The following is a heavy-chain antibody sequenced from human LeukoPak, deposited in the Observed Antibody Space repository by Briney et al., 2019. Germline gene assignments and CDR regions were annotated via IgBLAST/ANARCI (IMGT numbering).Heavy chain of an antibody. J-gene: IGHJ4*02. CDR1: GFTFSSYW. D-gene: IGHD5-12*01. V-gene: IGHV3-7*01. CDR3: VRDSPGYGAYDFD. Sequence: GGSLRLSCAASGFTFSSYWMSWVRQAPGKGLEWVANIKEDGSAKYYVDSVKGRFTISRDNAKNSLYLQMNSLSAEDTAVYYCVRDSPGYGAYDFDWGQGTLVTISS. CDR2: IKEDGSAK.